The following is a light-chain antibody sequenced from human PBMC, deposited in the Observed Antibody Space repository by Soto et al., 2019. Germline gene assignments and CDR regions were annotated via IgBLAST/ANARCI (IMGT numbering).Light chain of an antibody. CDR3: QQYNSDWT. Sequence: GARVTITCRASQRISSWLAWYQQKPGTPPKLLIFDASSLESGVPSRFSGSGSGTDFTLTISSLQPDDFATYYCQQYNSDWTFGQGTKVEIK. V-gene: IGKV1-5*01. CDR2: DAS. CDR1: QRISSW. J-gene: IGKJ1*01.